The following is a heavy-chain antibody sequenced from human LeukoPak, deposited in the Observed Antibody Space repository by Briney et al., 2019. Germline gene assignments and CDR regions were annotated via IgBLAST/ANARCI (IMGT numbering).Heavy chain of an antibody. V-gene: IGHV3-21*01. D-gene: IGHD1-26*01. CDR1: GFTFSSYS. Sequence: PGGSLRLSCVASGFTFSSYSMNWVRQAPGKGLEWVSSISSSSSYIYYADSVKGRFTISRDNAKNSLYLQMNSLRAEDTAVYYCARVSVGATTYWGQGTLVTVSS. CDR2: ISSSSSYI. CDR3: ARVSVGATTY. J-gene: IGHJ4*02.